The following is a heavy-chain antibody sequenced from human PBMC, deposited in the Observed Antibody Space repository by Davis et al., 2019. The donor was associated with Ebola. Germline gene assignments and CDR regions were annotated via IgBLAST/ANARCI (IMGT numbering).Heavy chain of an antibody. Sequence: ASVKVSCKASGYTFTSYDINWVRQATGQGLEWMGWISAYNGNTNYAQKFQGRVTITADESTSTAYMELSSLRSEDTAVYYCAREDYAGWFDPWGQGTLVTVSS. CDR1: GYTFTSYD. CDR3: AREDYAGWFDP. D-gene: IGHD4-23*01. V-gene: IGHV1-18*01. J-gene: IGHJ5*02. CDR2: ISAYNGNT.